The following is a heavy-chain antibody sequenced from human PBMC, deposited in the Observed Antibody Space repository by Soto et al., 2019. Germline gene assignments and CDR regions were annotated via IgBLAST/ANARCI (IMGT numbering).Heavy chain of an antibody. CDR2: ITPYNGKT. CDR1: GYTFITYG. D-gene: IGHD3-16*01. CDR3: ARSSGGVFGIIIEGTSWFAP. J-gene: IGHJ5*02. Sequence: GAPVKVSCKAPGYTFITYGVTWVRQAPGQGLEWMGWITPYNGKTHYAQKFQDRVTMTTDTAATTAYMELRGLTSEDTAVYFCARSSGGVFGIIIEGTSWFAPWGQGSLVTVAS. V-gene: IGHV1-18*01.